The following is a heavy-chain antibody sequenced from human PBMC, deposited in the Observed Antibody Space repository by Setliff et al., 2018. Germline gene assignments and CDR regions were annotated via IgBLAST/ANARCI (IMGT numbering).Heavy chain of an antibody. J-gene: IGHJ6*03. V-gene: IGHV3-30*02. D-gene: IGHD3-3*01. CDR3: ARGGDIITIFGVVTPDYYYYMDV. Sequence: GGSLRLSCAASALTFSNYGIHWVRQAPGKGLEWVAFIRNDGTEKFHTDPVKGRFTVSRDNSRNTLFLQMNSLTAEDSAVYYCARGGDIITIFGVVTPDYYYYMDVWGTGTTVTVSS. CDR2: IRNDGTEK. CDR1: ALTFSNYG.